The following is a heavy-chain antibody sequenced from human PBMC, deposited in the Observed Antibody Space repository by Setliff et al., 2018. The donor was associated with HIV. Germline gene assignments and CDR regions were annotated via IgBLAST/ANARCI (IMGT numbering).Heavy chain of an antibody. CDR3: ARDGRAVTSLMVVVSLKNGMDV. J-gene: IGHJ6*02. D-gene: IGHD3-22*01. CDR2: VDPSGGST. Sequence: ASVKVSCKASGYIFTSYYMHWLRQVPGQGLEWMGIVDPSGGSTHYAQKFEGRVTMTRDTSTSTFHMELSSLTSEDRAIYYCARDGRAVTSLMVVVSLKNGMDVWGQGTMVTVSS. V-gene: IGHV1-46*01. CDR1: GYIFTSYY.